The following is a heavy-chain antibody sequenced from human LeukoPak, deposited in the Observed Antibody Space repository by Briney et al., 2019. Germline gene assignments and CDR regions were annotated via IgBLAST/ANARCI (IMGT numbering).Heavy chain of an antibody. D-gene: IGHD4-23*01. Sequence: SETLSLTCTVSGGSISSYYRSWIRQPAGKGLEWIGYIYYSGSTNYNPSLKSRVTISVDTSKNQFSLKLSSVTAADTAVYYCARRGGHGGSFDYWGQGTLVTVSS. CDR1: GGSISSYY. J-gene: IGHJ4*02. V-gene: IGHV4-59*08. CDR3: ARRGGHGGSFDY. CDR2: IYYSGST.